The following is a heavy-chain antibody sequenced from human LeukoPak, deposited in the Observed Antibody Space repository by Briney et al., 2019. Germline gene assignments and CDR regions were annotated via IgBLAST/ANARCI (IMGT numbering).Heavy chain of an antibody. CDR1: GYTFTRYG. J-gene: IGHJ4*02. CDR2: IGAFSANT. Sequence: ASVKVSCKASGYTFTRYGITWVRQAPGQGLEWMAWIGAFSANTDYAQKFQGRVTMTTDTSTSTAYMELRSLRSDDTAVYYCARVVGLNEWEPHYWGQGTLVTVSS. D-gene: IGHD1-26*01. V-gene: IGHV1-18*01. CDR3: ARVVGLNEWEPHY.